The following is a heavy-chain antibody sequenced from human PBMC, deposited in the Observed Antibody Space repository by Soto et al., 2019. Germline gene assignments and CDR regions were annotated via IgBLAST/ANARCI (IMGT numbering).Heavy chain of an antibody. CDR1: GYSFTSYW. CDR3: ARHGGYCSSTSCQSTTYYYYGMDV. J-gene: IGHJ6*02. Sequence: GESLKISCKGSGYSFTSYWISWVRQMPGKGLEWMGRIDPSDSYTNYSPSFQGHVTISADKSISTAYLQWSSLKASDTAMYYCARHGGYCSSTSCQSTTYYYYGMDVWGQGTTVTV. D-gene: IGHD2-2*01. CDR2: IDPSDSYT. V-gene: IGHV5-10-1*01.